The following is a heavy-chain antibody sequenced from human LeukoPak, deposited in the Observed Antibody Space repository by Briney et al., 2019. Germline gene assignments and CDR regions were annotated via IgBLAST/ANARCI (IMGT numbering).Heavy chain of an antibody. J-gene: IGHJ4*02. V-gene: IGHV3-21*01. CDR3: ARGSLVHYYGSGSYRIRAGFDS. Sequence: GGTLRLSCAASGFTFRNYGMNWVRQAPGKGLEWLSGISPRGGGTYYADSVKGRFTISRDNAKNSLYLQMNSLRAEDTAAYYCARGSLVHYYGSGSYRIRAGFDSWGQGTLVTVSS. CDR2: ISPRGGGT. CDR1: GFTFRNYG. D-gene: IGHD3-10*01.